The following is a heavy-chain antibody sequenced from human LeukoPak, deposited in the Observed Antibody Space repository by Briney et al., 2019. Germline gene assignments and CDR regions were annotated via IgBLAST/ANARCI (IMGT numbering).Heavy chain of an antibody. CDR3: ASISGIAVAGDY. Sequence: ASETLSLTCAVSGGSISSSNWWSWVRQPPGKGLEWIGEIYHSGSTNYNPSLKSRVTISVDKSKNQFSLKLSSVTAADTAVYYCASISGIAVAGDYWGQGTLVTVSS. D-gene: IGHD6-19*01. CDR1: GGSISSSNW. J-gene: IGHJ4*02. CDR2: IYHSGST. V-gene: IGHV4-4*02.